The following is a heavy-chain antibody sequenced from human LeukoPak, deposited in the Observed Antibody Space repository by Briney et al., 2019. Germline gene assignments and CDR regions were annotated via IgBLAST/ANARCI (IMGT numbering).Heavy chain of an antibody. CDR3: ARLPSGGHLEY. J-gene: IGHJ4*02. D-gene: IGHD1-26*01. V-gene: IGHV5-51*01. CDR1: GYNFNTYW. Sequence: GDSLKISCKGSGYNFNTYWIAWVRQMPGKGLECMGIIYPGDSDTRYSPSFRGQATISADKSISTAHLQWTSLKASDTAIYYCARLPSGGHLEYWGQGTQVTVSS. CDR2: IYPGDSDT.